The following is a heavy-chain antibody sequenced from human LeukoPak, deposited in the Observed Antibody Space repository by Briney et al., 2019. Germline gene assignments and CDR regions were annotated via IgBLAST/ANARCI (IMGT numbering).Heavy chain of an antibody. V-gene: IGHV4-38-2*02. J-gene: IGHJ5*02. CDR1: GYSISSGYY. D-gene: IGHD3-22*01. Sequence: SETLSLTCTVSGYSISSGYYWGWIRQPPGKGLEWIGSIYHSGSTYYNPSLKSRVTISVDTSKNQFSLKLSSVTAADTAVYYCARGPTYDSSGYFNNWFDPWGQGTLVTVSS. CDR3: ARGPTYDSSGYFNNWFDP. CDR2: IYHSGST.